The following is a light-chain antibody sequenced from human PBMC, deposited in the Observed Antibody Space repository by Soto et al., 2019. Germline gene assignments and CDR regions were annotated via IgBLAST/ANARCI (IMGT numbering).Light chain of an antibody. Sequence: VDRVTITCRASQSISSWLAWYQQKPGKAPKLLIYAASNLQSGVPSRFSGSGSGTDFTLTISSLQPEDFATYFCQQSYSTPPWTFGQGTKV. CDR3: QQSYSTPPWT. V-gene: IGKV1-39*01. CDR2: AAS. CDR1: QSISSW. J-gene: IGKJ1*01.